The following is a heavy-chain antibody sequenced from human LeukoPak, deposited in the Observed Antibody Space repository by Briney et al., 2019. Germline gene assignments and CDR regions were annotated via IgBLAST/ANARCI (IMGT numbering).Heavy chain of an antibody. Sequence: GRSLRLSCAASGFTFSSYGMHWVRQAPGKGLEWVAVISYDGSNKYYADSVKGRFTISRDNSKNTLYLQMNSLRAEDTAVYYCAKVWDSNNYLFDYWGQGTLVTVSS. D-gene: IGHD1-1*01. CDR2: ISYDGSNK. V-gene: IGHV3-30*18. CDR3: AKVWDSNNYLFDY. J-gene: IGHJ4*02. CDR1: GFTFSSYG.